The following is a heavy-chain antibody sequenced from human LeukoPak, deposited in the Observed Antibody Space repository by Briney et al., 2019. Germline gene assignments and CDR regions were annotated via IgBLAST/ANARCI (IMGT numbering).Heavy chain of an antibody. CDR2: ISSSRSNTI. D-gene: IGHD3-10*01. CDR1: GFTFTIYE. J-gene: IGHJ4*02. CDR3: AGDLYYYGSGNYGPGFPDY. V-gene: IGHV3-48*03. Sequence: PGGSLRLSCSASGFTFTIYEMNWVRQAPGKGLEWVSYISSSRSNTIYYADSVKGRFTISRDDAKNSLYLQMNSLRAEDTAVYYCAGDLYYYGSGNYGPGFPDYWGQGTLVTVSS.